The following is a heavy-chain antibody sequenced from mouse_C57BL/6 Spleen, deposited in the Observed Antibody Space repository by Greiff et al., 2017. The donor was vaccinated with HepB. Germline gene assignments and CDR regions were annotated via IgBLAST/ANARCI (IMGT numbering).Heavy chain of an antibody. Sequence: QVQLKQPGAELVKPGASVKMSCKASGYTFPSYWITWVKQRPGQGLEWIGDIYPGSGSTNYNEKFKSKATLTVDTSSSTAYMQLSSLTSEDSAVYYCARRGYGNWYFDVWGTGTTVTVSS. J-gene: IGHJ1*03. CDR2: IYPGSGST. V-gene: IGHV1-55*01. CDR3: ARRGYGNWYFDV. CDR1: GYTFPSYW. D-gene: IGHD2-1*01.